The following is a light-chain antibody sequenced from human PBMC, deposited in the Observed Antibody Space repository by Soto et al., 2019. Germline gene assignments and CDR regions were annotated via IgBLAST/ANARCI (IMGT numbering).Light chain of an antibody. J-gene: IGKJ1*01. Sequence: DIVMTQSPDSLAVSLGERATINCKSSQSVLYSSNKKNYLAWYQKKPGQPPKVLIYWASTRESGVPDRFSGGGSGTDFTLTISSLQAEDVALYYCHQYYTTPWTFGQGTKVEVK. CDR3: HQYYTTPWT. CDR1: QSVLYSSNKKNY. CDR2: WAS. V-gene: IGKV4-1*01.